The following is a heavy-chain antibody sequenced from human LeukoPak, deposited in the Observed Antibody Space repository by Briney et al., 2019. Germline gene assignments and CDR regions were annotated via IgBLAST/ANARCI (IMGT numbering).Heavy chain of an antibody. D-gene: IGHD3-22*01. CDR1: GGSSNDYH. V-gene: IGHV4-34*01. J-gene: IGHJ6*02. CDR2: INQSGST. CDR3: ARGPLDTYYYDHRYYHMDV. Sequence: SETLSLTCAVFGGSSNDYHWSWIRKPPGKGLEWIGEINQSGSTNYNPSLRSRVTISADTSKNQFSLKLTSVTAADTAIYYCARGPLDTYYYDHRYYHMDVWGQGTTVTVSS.